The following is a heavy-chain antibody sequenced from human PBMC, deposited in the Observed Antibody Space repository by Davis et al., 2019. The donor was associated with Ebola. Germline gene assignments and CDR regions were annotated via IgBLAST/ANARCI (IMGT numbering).Heavy chain of an antibody. V-gene: IGHV3-66*01. Sequence: GESLKISCAASGFTVSTNYMSWVRQAPGKGLEWVLIIYTDGSTYYADSVKGRFTISRDNSKNTLYLQMNSLRAEDTAVYYCARDHAYWGQGTLVTVSS. CDR1: GFTVSTNY. CDR2: IYTDGST. CDR3: ARDHAY. J-gene: IGHJ4*02.